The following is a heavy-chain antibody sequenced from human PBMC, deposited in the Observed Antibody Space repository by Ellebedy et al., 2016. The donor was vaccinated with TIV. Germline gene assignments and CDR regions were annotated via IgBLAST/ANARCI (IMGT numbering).Heavy chain of an antibody. D-gene: IGHD3-22*01. Sequence: GGSLRLSCAASGFTFSNFAMHWVRQAPGKGLEWLSVISAGGDNTYNADSVKGRFTITRDNSKNMLFLQMNRLGTEDTAVYYCAKGSSSGFNYDRVGFQYWGQGTLVTVSS. J-gene: IGHJ4*02. CDR1: GFTFSNFA. CDR2: ISAGGDNT. CDR3: AKGSSSGFNYDRVGFQY. V-gene: IGHV3-23*01.